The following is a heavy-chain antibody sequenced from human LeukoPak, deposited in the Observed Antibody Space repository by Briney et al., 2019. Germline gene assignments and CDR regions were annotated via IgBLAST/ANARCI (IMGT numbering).Heavy chain of an antibody. CDR2: INWNGGST. V-gene: IGHV3-20*04. D-gene: IGHD3-22*01. CDR1: GFTFDDYG. Sequence: PGGSLRLSCAASGFTFDDYGMSWVRQAPGKGLEWGSGINWNGGSTGYADSVKGRFTISRDNAKNSLYLQMNSLRAEDTALYYCARGPTYYYDSSGSYGHRNYFDYWGQGTLVTVSS. J-gene: IGHJ4*02. CDR3: ARGPTYYYDSSGSYGHRNYFDY.